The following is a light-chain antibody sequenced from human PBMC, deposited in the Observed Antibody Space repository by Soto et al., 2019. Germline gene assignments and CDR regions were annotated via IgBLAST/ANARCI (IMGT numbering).Light chain of an antibody. V-gene: IGKV1-13*02. J-gene: IGKJ5*01. CDR1: QDIRGA. CDR2: DVS. CDR3: QQFNSYPIT. Sequence: AIQLTQSPSSLSASVGDRVTITCRASQDIRGALAWYQQKPGKAPKILIYDVSTLESGVPSRFTGRSAGTDFPLTISSQQPVDFATYYFQQFNSYPITFGQGKRREIK.